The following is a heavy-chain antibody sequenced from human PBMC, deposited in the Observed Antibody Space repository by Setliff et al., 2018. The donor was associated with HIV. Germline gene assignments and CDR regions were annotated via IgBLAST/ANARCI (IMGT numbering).Heavy chain of an antibody. CDR2: INHSGST. CDR1: GGSFSGYY. D-gene: IGHD1-26*01. V-gene: IGHV4-34*01. Sequence: LSLTCAVYGGSFSGYYWSWIRQPPGKGLEWIGEINHSGSTDYKPSLKSRVTISVDMSKNQVSLKVSSVTAADTAAYYCARGHGVYSGSYLAVYFDYWGQGTLVTVSS. J-gene: IGHJ4*02. CDR3: ARGHGVYSGSYLAVYFDY.